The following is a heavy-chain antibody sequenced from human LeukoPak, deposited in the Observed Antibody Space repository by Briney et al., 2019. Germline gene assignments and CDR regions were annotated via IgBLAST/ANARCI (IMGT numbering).Heavy chain of an antibody. Sequence: SETLSLTCTVSGGSISSYYWSWIRQPPGKGLEWIGYIYYSGSTNYNPSLKSRVTISVDRSKNQFSLKLSSVTAADTAVYYCARGGYYDSSGSIDYWGQGTLVTVSS. D-gene: IGHD3-22*01. CDR1: GGSISSYY. J-gene: IGHJ4*02. CDR3: ARGGYYDSSGSIDY. CDR2: IYYSGST. V-gene: IGHV4-59*12.